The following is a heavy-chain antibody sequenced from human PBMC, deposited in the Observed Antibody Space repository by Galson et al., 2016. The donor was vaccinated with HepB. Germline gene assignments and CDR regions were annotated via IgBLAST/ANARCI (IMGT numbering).Heavy chain of an antibody. CDR2: IHPGDSNT. CDR1: GYSFTNYW. D-gene: IGHD5-24*01. J-gene: IGHJ4*02. Sequence: QSGAEVKKPGESLKISCEGSGYSFTNYWIGWVRQMPGKGLEWMGIIHPGDSNTKYSPSFQGQVTISADKSISTAYLQWSSLKASDTAIYYCARQEVDMATIGRDYWGQGTLVTVSS. V-gene: IGHV5-51*01. CDR3: ARQEVDMATIGRDY.